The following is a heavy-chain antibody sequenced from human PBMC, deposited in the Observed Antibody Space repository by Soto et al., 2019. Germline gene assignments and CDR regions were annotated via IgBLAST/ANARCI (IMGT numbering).Heavy chain of an antibody. Sequence: PGGSLRLSCAASGFTFSNAWMSWVRQAPGKGLEWVGRIKSKTDGGTTDYAAPVKGRFTISRDDSKNTLYLQMNSLKTEDTAVYYCTGWLNSSWYGFYYYYMDVWGKGTTVTVSS. V-gene: IGHV3-15*01. CDR2: IKSKTDGGTT. CDR1: GFTFSNAW. D-gene: IGHD6-13*01. CDR3: TGWLNSSWYGFYYYYMDV. J-gene: IGHJ6*03.